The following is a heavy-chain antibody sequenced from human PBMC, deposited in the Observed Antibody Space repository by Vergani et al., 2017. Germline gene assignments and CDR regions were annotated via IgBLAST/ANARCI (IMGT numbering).Heavy chain of an antibody. Sequence: QVQLVQSGAEVMQPGASVKVSCKASGYTFTGYYIHWVRQAPGQALEWMGWISPNSGGTNYAQKFQGRVTMTRDTSISTAYMELSRLRSDDTAVYYCARSCGTNTCSNAGTQYYYYYYLDIWGKGTTVTVSS. CDR1: GYTFTGYY. D-gene: IGHD2-8*01. V-gene: IGHV1-2*02. CDR3: ARSCGTNTCSNAGTQYYYYYYLDI. J-gene: IGHJ6*03. CDR2: ISPNSGGT.